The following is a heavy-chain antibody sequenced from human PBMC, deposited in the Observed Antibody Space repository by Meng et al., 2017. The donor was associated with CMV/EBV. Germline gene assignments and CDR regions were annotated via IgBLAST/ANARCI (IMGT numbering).Heavy chain of an antibody. D-gene: IGHD4-17*01. CDR1: GGSISSYY. CDR2: IYYSGST. V-gene: IGHV4-59*01. CDR3: ARGLVRSAFDY. J-gene: IGHJ4*02. Sequence: SETLSLTCTVSGGSISSYYWSWIRQPPGKGLEWIGYIYYSGSTNYNPSLKSRVTISVDTSKNQFSLKLSSVTAADTAVYHCARGLVRSAFDYWGQGTLVTVSS.